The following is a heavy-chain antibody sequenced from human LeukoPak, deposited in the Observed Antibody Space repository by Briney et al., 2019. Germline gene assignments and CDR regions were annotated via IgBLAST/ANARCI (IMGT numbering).Heavy chain of an antibody. V-gene: IGHV5-51*01. Sequence: GESLKISCKGSGYSFTSYWIGWVRQMPGKGLEWMGIIYPGDSDTRYSPSFQGRVTISADKSISTAYLQWSSLKASDTAMYYCARRGSSSGWYETSFDAFDIWGQGTMVTVSS. J-gene: IGHJ3*02. CDR1: GYSFTSYW. D-gene: IGHD6-19*01. CDR2: IYPGDSDT. CDR3: ARRGSSSGWYETSFDAFDI.